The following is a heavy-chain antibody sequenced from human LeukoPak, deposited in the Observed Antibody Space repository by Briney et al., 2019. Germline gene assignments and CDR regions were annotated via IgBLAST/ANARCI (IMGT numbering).Heavy chain of an antibody. CDR1: GFTFSSYE. CDR2: ISSSGSTI. V-gene: IGHV3-48*03. J-gene: IGHJ4*02. Sequence: GGSLRLSCAASGFTFSSYEMNWVRQAPGKGLEWVSYISSSGSTIYYADSVKGRFTISRDNAKNSLYLQMNSLRAEDTAVCYCARVTYYYDSSGYYYVIFDYWGQGTLVTVSS. CDR3: ARVTYYYDSSGYYYVIFDY. D-gene: IGHD3-22*01.